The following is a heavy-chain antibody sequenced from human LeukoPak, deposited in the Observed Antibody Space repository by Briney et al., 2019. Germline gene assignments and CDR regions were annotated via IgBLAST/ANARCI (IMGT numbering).Heavy chain of an antibody. V-gene: IGHV4-4*07. Sequence: SETLSLTCTVSGDSMSNYYWSWIRQPAGKGLEWIGRMFTNGGTNYNPSLQSRVTMSLDTSKNQLSLKLTSVTAADTAVYYCARALRENSGYGYGMDVWGQGITVTVSS. CDR2: MFTNGGT. D-gene: IGHD5-12*01. J-gene: IGHJ6*02. CDR1: GDSMSNYY. CDR3: ARALRENSGYGYGMDV.